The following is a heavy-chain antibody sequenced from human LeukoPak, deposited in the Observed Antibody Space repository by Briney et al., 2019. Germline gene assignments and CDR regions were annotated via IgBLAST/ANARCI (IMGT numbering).Heavy chain of an antibody. J-gene: IGHJ3*02. CDR3: ARQATPLAAFDI. CDR1: GYTFTSYG. V-gene: IGHV1-2*06. Sequence: ASVKVSCKASGYTFTSYGISWVRQAPGQGLEWMGRINPNSGGTNYAQKFQGRVTMTRDTSISTAYMELSRLRSDDTAVYYCARQATPLAAFDIWGQETLVTVSS. CDR2: INPNSGGT. D-gene: IGHD5-12*01.